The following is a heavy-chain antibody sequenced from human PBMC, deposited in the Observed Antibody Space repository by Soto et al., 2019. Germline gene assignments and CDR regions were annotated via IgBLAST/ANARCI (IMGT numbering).Heavy chain of an antibody. CDR2: LRTYNGNT. CDR1: GYTFTTYA. D-gene: IGHD2-15*01. CDR3: ARQENPAYGMDV. J-gene: IGHJ6*02. V-gene: IGHV1-18*01. Sequence: ASVKVSCKASGYTFTTYAMSWVRQAPGQGLEWMGWLRTYNGNTNYAQSLQGRVTMTTDTSTSTAYMELWSLRSDDTAVYYCARQENPAYGMDVWGQGTTVTVSS.